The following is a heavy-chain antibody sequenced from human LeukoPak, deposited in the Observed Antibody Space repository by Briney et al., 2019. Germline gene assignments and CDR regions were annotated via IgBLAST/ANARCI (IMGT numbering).Heavy chain of an antibody. V-gene: IGHV1-46*01. CDR3: ARSSGRSPNREYMDV. J-gene: IGHJ6*03. D-gene: IGHD1-14*01. Sequence: GASVKVSCKASGYTFTGYYMHWVRQAPGQGLEWMGIINPSGGSTSYAQKFQGRVTMTRDTSTSTVYMELSSLRSEDTAVYYCARSSGRSPNREYMDVWGKGTTVTVSS. CDR2: INPSGGST. CDR1: GYTFTGYY.